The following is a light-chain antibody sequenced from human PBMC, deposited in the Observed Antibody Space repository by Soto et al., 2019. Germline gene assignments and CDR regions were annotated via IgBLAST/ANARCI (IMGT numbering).Light chain of an antibody. CDR2: GAS. CDR1: QSVSSSY. CDR3: QQYGSSPPIT. V-gene: IGKV3-20*01. Sequence: VLTRSPGTLSLSPGERATLSCRASQSVSSSYLAWYQQKPGQAPRLLIYGASSRATGIPDRFSGSGSGTDFTLTISRLEPEDFAVYYCQQYGSSPPITFGQGTRLEIK. J-gene: IGKJ5*01.